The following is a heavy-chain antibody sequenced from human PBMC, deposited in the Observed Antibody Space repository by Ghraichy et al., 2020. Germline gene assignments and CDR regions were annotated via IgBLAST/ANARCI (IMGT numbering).Heavy chain of an antibody. Sequence: SETLSLTCTVSGGSIASQYWSWIRQPAGKGLEWIAYIHSSGTTYYNPSLQSRATISIDRSNGLFSLKLMSVTAADTAVYYCARRSFTVMAPKNGDWFDPWGHGILVTVSS. V-gene: IGHV4-4*09. CDR2: IHSSGTT. D-gene: IGHD5-24*01. CDR1: GGSIASQY. J-gene: IGHJ5*02. CDR3: ARRSFTVMAPKNGDWFDP.